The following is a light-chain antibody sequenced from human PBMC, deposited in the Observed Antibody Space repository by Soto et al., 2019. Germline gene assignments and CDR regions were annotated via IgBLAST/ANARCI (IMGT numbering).Light chain of an antibody. CDR2: SNN. J-gene: IGLJ2*01. CDR1: SSNLAGYT. V-gene: IGLV1-44*01. Sequence: QSVLTQPPSASGTPGETVTISCSGTSSNLAGYTVNWYHQVPGAAPKVLIYSNNQRPSGVPDRISGSKSGTSAYLAISGLQAEDEGDYYCAAWDDSLNGVVFGGGTKVTVL. CDR3: AAWDDSLNGVV.